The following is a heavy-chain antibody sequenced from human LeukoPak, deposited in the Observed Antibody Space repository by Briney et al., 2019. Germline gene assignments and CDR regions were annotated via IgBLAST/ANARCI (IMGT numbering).Heavy chain of an antibody. D-gene: IGHD1-26*01. CDR3: TTGIVGAGHDY. J-gene: IGHJ4*02. V-gene: IGHV3-15*01. CDR2: IKSKTDGGTT. CDR1: GFTFSNAW. Sequence: GGSLRLSCAASGFTFSNAWMSRVRQAPGKGLEWVGRIKSKTDGGTTDYAAPVKGRFTISRDDSKNTLYLQMNSLKTEDTAVYYCTTGIVGAGHDYWGQGTLVTVSS.